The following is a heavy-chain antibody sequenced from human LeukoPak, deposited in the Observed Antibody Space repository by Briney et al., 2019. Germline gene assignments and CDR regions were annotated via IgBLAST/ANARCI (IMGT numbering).Heavy chain of an antibody. Sequence: SQTLSLTCTVSGGSISSGSYYWSWIRQPAGKGLEWIGRVYTSGSTNFNPSLKSRVTIPVDTSKNQFSLKLSSVTAADTAVYYCATERDLPHYYNYYFDYWGQGTLVTVSS. CDR3: ATERDLPHYYNYYFDY. J-gene: IGHJ4*02. V-gene: IGHV4-61*02. CDR1: GGSISSGSYY. CDR2: VYTSGST. D-gene: IGHD3-3*01.